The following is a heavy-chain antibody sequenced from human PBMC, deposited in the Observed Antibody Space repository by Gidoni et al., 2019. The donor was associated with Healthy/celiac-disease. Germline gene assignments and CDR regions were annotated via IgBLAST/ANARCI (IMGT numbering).Heavy chain of an antibody. CDR2: ISYSGST. CDR3: AGDY. CDR1: GGSISSSSYY. V-gene: IGHV4-39*07. Sequence: QLPLQVSGPGLVKSSETLSLTFTVSGGSISSSSYYWGWIRQPPGKRLEWIGSISYSGSTYYNPSIKRRVNISVDTSKNQFSLKLSSVTAADTAVYYCAGDYWGQGTLVTVSS. J-gene: IGHJ4*02.